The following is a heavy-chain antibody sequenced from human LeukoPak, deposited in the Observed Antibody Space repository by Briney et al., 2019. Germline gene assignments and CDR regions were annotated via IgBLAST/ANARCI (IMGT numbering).Heavy chain of an antibody. J-gene: IGHJ4*02. Sequence: AGGSLRLSCAASGFTFSSYGMHWVRQAPGKGLEWVTFIRYDGTNEYYADSVRGRFTISRDNSKNTLYLQMNSMRNEDTAVYYCARVEAVYYYGSASPYSPYWGQGTLVTVSS. CDR3: ARVEAVYYYGSASPYSPY. V-gene: IGHV3-30*02. CDR2: IRYDGTNE. D-gene: IGHD3-10*01. CDR1: GFTFSSYG.